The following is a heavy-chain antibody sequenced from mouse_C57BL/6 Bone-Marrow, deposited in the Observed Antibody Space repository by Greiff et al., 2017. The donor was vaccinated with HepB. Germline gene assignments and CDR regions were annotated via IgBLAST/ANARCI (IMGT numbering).Heavy chain of an antibody. J-gene: IGHJ2*01. CDR3: ARSVDGYYVGY. CDR2: IDPSDSYT. V-gene: IGHV1-59*01. CDR1: GYTFTSYW. D-gene: IGHD2-3*01. Sequence: QVHVKQPGAELVRPGTSVKLSCKASGYTFTSYWRHWVKQRPGQGLEWIGVIDPSDSYTNYNQKFKGKATLTVDTSSSTAYMQLSSLTSEDSAVYYCARSVDGYYVGYWGQGTTLTVSS.